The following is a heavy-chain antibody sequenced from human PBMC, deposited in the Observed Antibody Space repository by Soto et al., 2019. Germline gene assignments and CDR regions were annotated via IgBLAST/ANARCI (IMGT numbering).Heavy chain of an antibody. J-gene: IGHJ4*01. D-gene: IGHD3-10*01. CDR1: GLNFSSYA. CDR2: ISGNGGST. Sequence: EVQLVESGGGLVQPGESLRLSCAASGLNFSSYAMHWVRHAPGKGLEYVSVISGNGGSTFYANSVKGRFTISRDNSKNARYLQMGSLRAEDMAVYYCARRGYGLYFDYWGYGNLVTVSS. V-gene: IGHV3-64*01. CDR3: ARRGYGLYFDY.